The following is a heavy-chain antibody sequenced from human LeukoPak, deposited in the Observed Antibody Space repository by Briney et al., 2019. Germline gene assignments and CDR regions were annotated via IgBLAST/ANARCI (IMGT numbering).Heavy chain of an antibody. V-gene: IGHV4-34*01. Sequence: TASETLSLTCAVYGGSFSGYYWNWIRQPPGKGLEWIGEINHSGSTNYNPSLKSRVTISVDTSKNQFSLKLSSVTAADTAVYYCARGVVRGVITPGYWGQGTLVTVSS. D-gene: IGHD3-10*01. J-gene: IGHJ4*02. CDR2: INHSGST. CDR3: ARGVVRGVITPGY. CDR1: GGSFSGYY.